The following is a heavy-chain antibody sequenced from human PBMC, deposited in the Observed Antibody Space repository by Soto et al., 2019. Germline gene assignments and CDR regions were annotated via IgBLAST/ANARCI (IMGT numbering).Heavy chain of an antibody. Sequence: GESLKISCKGSGYSFTSYWIGWVRQMPGKGLEWVGIIYPADSDTRYSPSFQGQVTISVDKSISTAYLQWSSLKASDSAMYYCARRPEYSSSVYFDYWGQGTLVTVSS. V-gene: IGHV5-51*01. J-gene: IGHJ4*02. CDR3: ARRPEYSSSVYFDY. D-gene: IGHD6-6*01. CDR1: GYSFTSYW. CDR2: IYPADSDT.